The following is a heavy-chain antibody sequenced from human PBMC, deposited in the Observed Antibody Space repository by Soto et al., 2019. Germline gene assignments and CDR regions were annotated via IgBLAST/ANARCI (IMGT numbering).Heavy chain of an antibody. D-gene: IGHD3-22*01. V-gene: IGHV1-46*01. CDR3: AIADYYDSSGFYYDC. J-gene: IGHJ4*02. CDR2: INPSGGST. CDR1: GYIFTTHY. Sequence: ASVKVSGNASGYIFTTHYIHCVRQAPGQGLEWMGIINPSGGSTNYLQKFQGRITMTRDTSTSTVYMELSSLRSEDTAVYFCAIADYYDSSGFYYDCWGQGTLVTVSS.